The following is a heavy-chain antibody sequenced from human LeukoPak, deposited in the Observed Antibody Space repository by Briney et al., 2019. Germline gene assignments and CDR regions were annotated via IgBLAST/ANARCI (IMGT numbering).Heavy chain of an antibody. J-gene: IGHJ4*02. CDR1: VYTLSSYD. CDR3: ARGYWGLGY. CDR2: MRHNSGNT. V-gene: IGHV1-8*01. Sequence: ASVRVSSTPSVYTLSSYDINWGRQATGHGLKWMGWMRHNSGNTGYAQNFQGRVTMTGNTSMSAAYMELSSLRSEDTAVYYCARGYWGLGYWGQGQLVTVSS. D-gene: IGHD7-27*01.